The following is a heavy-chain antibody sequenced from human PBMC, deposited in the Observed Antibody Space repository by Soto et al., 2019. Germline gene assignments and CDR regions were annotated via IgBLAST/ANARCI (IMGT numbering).Heavy chain of an antibody. CDR2: IIPIYGTA. V-gene: IGHV1-69*01. J-gene: IGHJ6*02. Sequence: QVQLVQSGAEVKKPGSSVKVSCKASGGTFSSFTISWVRQAPGQGLEWMGGIIPIYGTANYAQKFQGRVTITAGASTRTAYMELRSLRSEDTVVYYCARVRRADWDSYYYYAMDVWGQGATVTVSS. D-gene: IGHD2-21*01. CDR1: GGTFSSFT. CDR3: ARVRRADWDSYYYYAMDV.